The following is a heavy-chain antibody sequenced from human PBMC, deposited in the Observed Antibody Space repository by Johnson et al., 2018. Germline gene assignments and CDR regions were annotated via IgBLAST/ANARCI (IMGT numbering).Heavy chain of an antibody. D-gene: IGHD6-6*01. CDR1: GFTFSNAW. Sequence: VQLVQSGGGLVKPGGSLRLSCAASGFTFSNAWMSWVRQAPGKGLEWVGRIKSKTDGGPTDYAAPLKGRFTISRDDSKNTLYLQINSLKAEDTAVFYCTTDPVSGRHFDYWGQGTLVTVSA. V-gene: IGHV3-15*01. CDR2: IKSKTDGGPT. J-gene: IGHJ4*02. CDR3: TTDPVSGRHFDY.